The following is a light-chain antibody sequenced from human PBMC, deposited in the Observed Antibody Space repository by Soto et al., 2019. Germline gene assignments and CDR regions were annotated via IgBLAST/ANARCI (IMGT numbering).Light chain of an antibody. CDR1: QGISSY. Sequence: DIQLTQSPSSLSASVGDRVTITCRASQGISSYLAWYQQPPGKAPKLLIYGASTLQRGVSSRFSGSGSGTEFTLTISSLQPEDFATYYCQPLNTYPRTFGQGTKLE. CDR2: GAS. CDR3: QPLNTYPRT. V-gene: IGKV1-9*01. J-gene: IGKJ2*01.